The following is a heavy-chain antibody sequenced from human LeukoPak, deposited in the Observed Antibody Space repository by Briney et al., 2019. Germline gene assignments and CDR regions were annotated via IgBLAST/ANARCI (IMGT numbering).Heavy chain of an antibody. CDR3: AKAGIAAAGTVYYYGMDV. Sequence: GGSLRLSCAASGFTFDDYAMHWVRQAPGKGLEWVSAISGSGGSTYYADSVKGRFTISRDNSKNTLYLQMNSLRAEDTAVYYCAKAGIAAAGTVYYYGMDVWGQGTTVTVSS. CDR1: GFTFDDYA. V-gene: IGHV3-23*01. D-gene: IGHD6-13*01. CDR2: ISGSGGST. J-gene: IGHJ6*02.